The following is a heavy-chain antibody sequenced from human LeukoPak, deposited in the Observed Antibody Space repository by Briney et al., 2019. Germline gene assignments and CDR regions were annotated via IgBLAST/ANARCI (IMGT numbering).Heavy chain of an antibody. Sequence: ASVKVSCKASGYIFNTYGISWVRQAPGQGLEWMGWINTYSGYTNYAQKFQGRVTMTTDTSTSTAYMEVRSLRSDDTATYYCATEVGVGRYDSFDFYHLSGNWGQGTLVIVST. V-gene: IGHV1-18*01. CDR3: ATEVGVGRYDSFDFYHLSGN. J-gene: IGHJ4*02. D-gene: IGHD3-22*01. CDR2: INTYSGYT. CDR1: GYIFNTYG.